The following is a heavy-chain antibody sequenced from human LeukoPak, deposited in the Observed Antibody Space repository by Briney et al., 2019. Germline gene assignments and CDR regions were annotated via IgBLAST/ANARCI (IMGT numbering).Heavy chain of an antibody. D-gene: IGHD3-9*01. Sequence: PSQTLSLTRTVSGGSISSGSYYWSWIRQPAGKGLEWIGRIYTSGSTNYNPSLKSRVTISVDTSKNQFSLKLSSVTAADTAVYYCARAYYDILTGYDYWGQGTLVTVSS. J-gene: IGHJ4*02. CDR2: IYTSGST. CDR1: GGSISSGSYY. CDR3: ARAYYDILTGYDY. V-gene: IGHV4-61*02.